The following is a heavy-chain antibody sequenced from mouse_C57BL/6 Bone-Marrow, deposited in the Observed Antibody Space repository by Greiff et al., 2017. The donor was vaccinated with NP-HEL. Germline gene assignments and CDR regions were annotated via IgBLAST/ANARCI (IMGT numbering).Heavy chain of an antibody. CDR2: IDPSDSYT. Sequence: QVQLQQPGAELVKPGASVKLSCKASGYTFTSYWMQWVKQRPGQGLEWIGEIDPSDSYTNYNQKFKGKATLTVDTSSSTAYMQLSSLTSEDSAVYFCAVTTVGYWGQGTSVTVSS. CDR3: AVTTVGY. J-gene: IGHJ4*01. CDR1: GYTFTSYW. V-gene: IGHV1-50*01. D-gene: IGHD1-1*01.